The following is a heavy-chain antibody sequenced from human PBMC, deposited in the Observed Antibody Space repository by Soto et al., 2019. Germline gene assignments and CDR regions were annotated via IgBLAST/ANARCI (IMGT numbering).Heavy chain of an antibody. V-gene: IGHV3-13*01. CDR3: ARQGRAVSSYYFGY. Sequence: PGGSLRLSCAASGFTFSSYDMHWVRQATGKGLEWVSAIGTAGDTYYPGSVKGRFTISRENAKNSLYLQMNSLRAGDTAVYYCARQGRAVSSYYFGYWGQGTLVSVSS. CDR2: IGTAGDT. CDR1: GFTFSSYD. J-gene: IGHJ4*02. D-gene: IGHD3-10*01.